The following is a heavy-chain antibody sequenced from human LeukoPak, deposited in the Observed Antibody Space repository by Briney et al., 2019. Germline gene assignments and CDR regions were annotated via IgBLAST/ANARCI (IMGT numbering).Heavy chain of an antibody. CDR1: GFTFSSYW. CDR2: IKQDGSEK. Sequence: QPGGSLRLSCAASGFTFSSYWMSWVRQAPGKGLEWVANIKQDGSEKYYVDSVKGRFTISRDNAKNTLYLQMNSLRAEDTAVYYCARENYYGSGEYGMDVWGKGTTVTVSS. CDR3: ARENYYGSGEYGMDV. J-gene: IGHJ6*04. D-gene: IGHD3-10*01. V-gene: IGHV3-7*03.